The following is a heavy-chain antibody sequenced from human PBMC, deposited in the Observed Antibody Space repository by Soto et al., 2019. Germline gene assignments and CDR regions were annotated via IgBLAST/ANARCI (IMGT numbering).Heavy chain of an antibody. CDR1: GGSISSYY. CDR2: IYYSGKT. Sequence: SETLSLTCTVSGGSISSYYWSWIRQPPGKGLEWIGYIYYSGKTYYNPSLKSRVTISVDTSKNQFSLKLTSVTAADTAVYYCARDLWGYCGTDCYPLDVWGQGTTVTVSS. CDR3: ARDLWGYCGTDCYPLDV. V-gene: IGHV4-59*01. D-gene: IGHD2-21*02. J-gene: IGHJ6*02.